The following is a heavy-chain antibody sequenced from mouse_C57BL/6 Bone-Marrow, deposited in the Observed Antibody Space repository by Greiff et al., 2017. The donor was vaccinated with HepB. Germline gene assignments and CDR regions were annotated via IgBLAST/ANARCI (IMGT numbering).Heavy chain of an antibody. V-gene: IGHV3-6*01. J-gene: IGHJ4*01. Sequence: EVKLVGSGPGLVKPSQSLSLTCSVTGYSITSGYYWNWIRQFPGNKLEWMGYISYDGSNNYNPSLKNRISITRDTSKNQFFLKLNSVTTEDTATYYCAITTVVATDYWGQGTSVTVSS. CDR1: GYSITSGYY. CDR2: ISYDGSN. CDR3: AITTVVATDY. D-gene: IGHD1-1*01.